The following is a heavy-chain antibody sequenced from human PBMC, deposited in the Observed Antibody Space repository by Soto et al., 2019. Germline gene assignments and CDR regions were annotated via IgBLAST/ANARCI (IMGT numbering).Heavy chain of an antibody. CDR1: GGTFSDYA. J-gene: IGHJ6*02. V-gene: IGHV1-69*18. Sequence: QVLLVQSGAEVRKPGSSVKVSCKPSGGTFSDYAFSWVRQAPGQGLEWMGNIFPMYGRRNYAQKYQGRVTISADESTTTVYVEMRGLSFEDTAVYFCARDAPLRNGMDVWGQGTTVTVSS. CDR3: ARDAPLRNGMDV. D-gene: IGHD3-3*01. CDR2: IFPMYGRR.